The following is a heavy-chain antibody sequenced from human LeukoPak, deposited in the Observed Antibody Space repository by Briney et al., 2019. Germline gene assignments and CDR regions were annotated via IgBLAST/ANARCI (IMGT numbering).Heavy chain of an antibody. CDR3: AGDRGITITKDFDY. D-gene: IGHD1-1*01. CDR1: GSTLAESY. CDR2: YDPEEGGI. V-gene: IGHV1-24*01. J-gene: IGHJ4*02. Sequence: ASVKVSCKVSGSTLAESYIHWLRQAPGKGLEWMGGYDPEEGGIIYAQKFLDRVTMTEDTSTTTAYMEVSSLRSGDTAVYFCAGDRGITITKDFDYWGQGTVVTVSP.